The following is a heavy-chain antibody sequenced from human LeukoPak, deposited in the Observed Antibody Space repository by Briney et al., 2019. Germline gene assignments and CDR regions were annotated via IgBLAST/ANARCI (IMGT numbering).Heavy chain of an antibody. CDR1: GLTFSSYG. CDR3: TVTTVDAFDI. CDR2: ISYDGSNK. Sequence: GRSLRLSCAASGLTFSSYGMHWVRQAPGKGLEWVAVISYDGSNKYYADSVKGRFTISRDNSKNTLYLQMNSLRAEDTAVYYSTVTTVDAFDIWGQGTMVTVSS. V-gene: IGHV3-30*03. D-gene: IGHD4-17*01. J-gene: IGHJ3*02.